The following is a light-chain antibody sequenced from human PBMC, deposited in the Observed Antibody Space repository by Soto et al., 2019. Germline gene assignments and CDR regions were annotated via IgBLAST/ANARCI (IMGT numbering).Light chain of an antibody. V-gene: IGLV2-8*01. CDR1: SSDVGTHGH. Sequence: QSALTQPPSASGSPGQSVTISCTGTSSDVGTHGHVSWYQQHAGKAPKLMIYDVTKRPSGVPDRFSGSKSANTASLTVSGLQAEDEADYYCMCYAGGNNWVFGGGTKVTVL. CDR2: DVT. CDR3: MCYAGGNNWV. J-gene: IGLJ3*02.